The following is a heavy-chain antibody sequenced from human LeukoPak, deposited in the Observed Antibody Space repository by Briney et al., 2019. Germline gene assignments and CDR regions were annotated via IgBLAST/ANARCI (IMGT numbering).Heavy chain of an antibody. V-gene: IGHV1-69*05. CDR1: GGTFSSYA. J-gene: IGHJ5*02. CDR3: ARGLRFLEWLNWFDP. Sequence: ASVKVSCKASGGTFSSYAISWVRQAPGQGLEWMGGIIPIFGTANYAQKFQGRVTITTDESTSTAYMELSSLRSEDTAVYYCARGLRFLEWLNWFDPWGQGTLVTVSS. CDR2: IIPIFGTA. D-gene: IGHD3-3*01.